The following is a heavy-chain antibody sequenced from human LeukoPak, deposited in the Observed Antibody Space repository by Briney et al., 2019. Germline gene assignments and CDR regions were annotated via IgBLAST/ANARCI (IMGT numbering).Heavy chain of an antibody. CDR1: GFSFSDSV. Sequence: GGSLRLSCVASGFSFSDSVIHWVRQAPGKGLEWVAVISHDVKTTYYADSAKGRFTISRDNSRNTVFMQMDRLRPEDTAVYYCVREAYYGWGSSPTFYFDYWGQGTRVTVSS. CDR3: VREAYYGWGSSPTFYFDY. V-gene: IGHV3-30*04. J-gene: IGHJ4*02. D-gene: IGHD3-10*01. CDR2: ISHDVKTT.